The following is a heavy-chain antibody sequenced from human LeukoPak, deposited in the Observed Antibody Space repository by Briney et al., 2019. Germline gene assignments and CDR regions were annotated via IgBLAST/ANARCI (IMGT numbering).Heavy chain of an antibody. Sequence: PSETLSLTCTVSGGSISSYYWSWIRQPPGKGLEWIGYIYYSGSTNYNPSLKSRVTISVDTSKNQFSLKLSSVTAADTAVYYRARAQYYYYYYMDVWGKGTTVTVSS. CDR3: ARAQYYYYYYMDV. J-gene: IGHJ6*03. CDR1: GGSISSYY. V-gene: IGHV4-59*01. CDR2: IYYSGST.